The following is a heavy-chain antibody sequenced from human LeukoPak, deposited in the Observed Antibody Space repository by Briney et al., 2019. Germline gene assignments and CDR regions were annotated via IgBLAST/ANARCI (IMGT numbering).Heavy chain of an antibody. V-gene: IGHV1-2*02. Sequence: ASVKVSCKASGYTFTGYCMHWVRQAPGQGLEWMGWINPNSGGTNYAQKFQGRVTMTRDTSISTAYMELSRLRSDDTAVYYCARVSGYCSSTSCYINWFDPWGQGTLVTVSS. CDR1: GYTFTGYC. D-gene: IGHD2-2*03. CDR2: INPNSGGT. CDR3: ARVSGYCSSTSCYINWFDP. J-gene: IGHJ5*02.